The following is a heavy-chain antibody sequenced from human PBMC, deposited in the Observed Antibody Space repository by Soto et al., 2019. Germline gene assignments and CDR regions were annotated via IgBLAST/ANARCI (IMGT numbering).Heavy chain of an antibody. Sequence: KTSETLSLTCTVSGGSISSNSYYWGWIRQPPGKGLEWIGSIYYTGRTYYNPSLKSRVTISVDTSKNQFSLRLSSVTAADTAMYFCARQWPFGVVIILNWFDPWGQGTLVTVSS. J-gene: IGHJ5*02. D-gene: IGHD3-3*01. V-gene: IGHV4-39*01. CDR3: ARQWPFGVVIILNWFDP. CDR1: GGSISSNSYY. CDR2: IYYTGRT.